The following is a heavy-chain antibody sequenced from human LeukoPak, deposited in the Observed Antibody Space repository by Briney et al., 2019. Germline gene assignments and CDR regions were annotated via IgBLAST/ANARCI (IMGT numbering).Heavy chain of an antibody. Sequence: GGSLRLSCAASGFTFSNYGMHWVRQAPGKGLEYVSAISSNGGSTYYADSVKGRFTISRDNSKNTLYLQTGSLRAEDMAVYYCASASTYCSSTGCPSGNYWGQGTQVTVSS. J-gene: IGHJ4*02. CDR3: ASASTYCSSTGCPSGNY. D-gene: IGHD2-2*01. CDR2: ISSNGGST. CDR1: GFTFSNYG. V-gene: IGHV3-64*02.